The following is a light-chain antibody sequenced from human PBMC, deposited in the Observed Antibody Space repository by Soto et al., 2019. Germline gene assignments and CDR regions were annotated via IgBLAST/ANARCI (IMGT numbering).Light chain of an antibody. CDR3: QQYYVYPRT. CDR1: QGISSY. Sequence: AIRMTQSPSSFSASTGDRVTITCRASQGISSYLAWYQQRPGRAPKLLTYAASTLQSGVPPRFSGSGSGTDFTLTISSLQSEDFATYYCQQYYVYPRTFGQGTKVEIK. J-gene: IGKJ1*01. V-gene: IGKV1-8*01. CDR2: AAS.